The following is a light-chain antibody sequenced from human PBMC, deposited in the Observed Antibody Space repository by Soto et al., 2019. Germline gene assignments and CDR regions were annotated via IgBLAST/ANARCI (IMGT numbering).Light chain of an antibody. J-gene: IGLJ1*01. Sequence: QSALTQPASVSGSPGQSITISCTGTSSDVGGYNYVSWYQQHPGKAPKLMIYDVSNRPSGVSNRFSGSKSGNTASLTISGLQAEDEADYYCSSYTSSRLDVFGTGTQLTVL. CDR1: SSDVGGYNY. CDR2: DVS. CDR3: SSYTSSRLDV. V-gene: IGLV2-14*01.